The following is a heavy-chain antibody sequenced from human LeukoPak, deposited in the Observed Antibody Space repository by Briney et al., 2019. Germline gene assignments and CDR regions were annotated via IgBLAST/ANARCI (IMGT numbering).Heavy chain of an antibody. CDR1: RFTFGHYW. D-gene: IGHD6-13*01. J-gene: IGHJ4*02. CDR2: INTEGSAI. Sequence: GGALRLSCAASRFTFGHYWMTWVRQAPGKGGEGVANINTEGSAIFYADSVKGRFTITRENVKNSLSLQMNSLRVEDTAVYYCATTDDSAAGPFWGQGTLVAVSS. CDR3: ATTDDSAAGPF. V-gene: IGHV3-7*01.